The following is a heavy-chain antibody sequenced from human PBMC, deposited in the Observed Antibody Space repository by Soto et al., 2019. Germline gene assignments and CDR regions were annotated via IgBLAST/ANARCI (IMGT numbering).Heavy chain of an antibody. CDR3: ARHYYGDSDYYYYYGMDV. CDR1: GYSFSNYW. V-gene: IGHV5-51*01. J-gene: IGHJ6*02. D-gene: IGHD4-17*01. Sequence: PGASLKISCKGSGYSFSNYWIAWVRQMPGKGLEWMGTIFPADSDTKYSPSFQGQVTISADKSISTAYLQWSSLKASDTAMYYCARHYYGDSDYYYYYGMDVWGQGTTVTVSS. CDR2: IFPADSDT.